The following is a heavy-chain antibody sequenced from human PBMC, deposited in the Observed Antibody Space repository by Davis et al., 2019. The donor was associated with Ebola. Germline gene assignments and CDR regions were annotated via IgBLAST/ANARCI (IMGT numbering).Heavy chain of an antibody. CDR3: ARDQSGRGDFDY. Sequence: AASVKVSCKASGYTFTSYGISWVRQAPGQGLEWMGRIIPILGIANYAQKFQGRVTITADKSTSTAYMELSSLRSEDTAVYYCARDQSGRGDFDYWGQGTLVTVSS. CDR2: IIPILGIA. J-gene: IGHJ4*02. D-gene: IGHD3-10*01. V-gene: IGHV1-69*04. CDR1: GYTFTSYG.